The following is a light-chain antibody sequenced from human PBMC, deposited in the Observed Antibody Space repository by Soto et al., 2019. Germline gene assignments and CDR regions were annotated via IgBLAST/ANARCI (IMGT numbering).Light chain of an antibody. Sequence: QSVLTQPASVSGSPGQSITISCTGTSSEVGGYNYVSWYQQHPVKAPKLMIYDVTNRPSGVSDRFSGSKSGNTASLTISGLQAEDEADCYCSSYTSSSTPYVFGTGTKVTVL. V-gene: IGLV2-14*01. J-gene: IGLJ1*01. CDR2: DVT. CDR3: SSYTSSSTPYV. CDR1: SSEVGGYNY.